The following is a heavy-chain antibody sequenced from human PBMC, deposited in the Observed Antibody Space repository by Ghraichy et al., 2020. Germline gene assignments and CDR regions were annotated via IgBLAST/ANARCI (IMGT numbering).Heavy chain of an antibody. CDR2: IYRTGST. CDR3: ASKDGYDSPFDY. D-gene: IGHD5-24*01. J-gene: IGHJ4*02. CDR1: DYSISSGHY. V-gene: IGHV4-38-2*01. Sequence: SETLSLTCAVSDYSISSGHYWGWIRQPPGKSLECIGTIYRTGSTYYNPSLKGRVTISVDTPKNQFSLKLSSVTAADTAVYYCASKDGYDSPFDYWGRGTLVTVSS.